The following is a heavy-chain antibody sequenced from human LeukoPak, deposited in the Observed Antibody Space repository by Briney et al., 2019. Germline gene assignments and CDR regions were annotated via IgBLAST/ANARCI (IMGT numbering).Heavy chain of an antibody. CDR2: INLSGGST. Sequence: EASVKVSCRASGYTFTSYYMHWVRQAPGQGLEWMGIINLSGGSTSYAQKFQGRVTMARDTSTSTVYMELSSLRSEDTAVYYCARPISRITYDAFDIWGQGTMVTVSS. CDR3: ARPISRITYDAFDI. D-gene: IGHD3-10*01. J-gene: IGHJ3*02. CDR1: GYTFTSYY. V-gene: IGHV1-46*01.